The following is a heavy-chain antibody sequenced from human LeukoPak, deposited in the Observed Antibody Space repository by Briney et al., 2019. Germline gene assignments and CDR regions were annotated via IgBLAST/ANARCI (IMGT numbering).Heavy chain of an antibody. CDR2: IYSGGST. V-gene: IGHV3-66*02. J-gene: IGHJ4*02. CDR3: ARGDSSGWYHYFDY. CDR1: GFTASSKY. Sequence: GGSLRLSCAASGFTASSKYMSWVRQAPGKGLEWVSVIYSGGSTHYADSAKGRFTVSRDNSKNTLYLEMNSLRAEDTAVYYCARGDSSGWYHYFDYWGQGTLVTVSS. D-gene: IGHD6-19*01.